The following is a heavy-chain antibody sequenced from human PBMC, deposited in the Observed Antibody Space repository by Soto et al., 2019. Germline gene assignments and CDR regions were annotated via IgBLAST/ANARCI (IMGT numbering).Heavy chain of an antibody. CDR3: ARATSIAAYHYAFDI. Sequence: SETLSLTCTVSGGSISSYYWSWIRQPPGKGLEWIGYIYYSGSTNYNPSLKSRVTISVDTSKNQFSLRLSSVTAADTAVYYCARATSIAAYHYAFDIWGQGTMVTVSS. CDR2: IYYSGST. V-gene: IGHV4-59*01. D-gene: IGHD6-6*01. J-gene: IGHJ3*02. CDR1: GGSISSYY.